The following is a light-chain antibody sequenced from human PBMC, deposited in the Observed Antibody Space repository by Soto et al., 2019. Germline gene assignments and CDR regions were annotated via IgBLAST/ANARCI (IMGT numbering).Light chain of an antibody. Sequence: QSALTQPPSASGSPGQSVTISCTGTSSDVGSYNYVSWYQQHPGKAPKLMIYEVTKRPSGVPDRFSGSKSDNTASLTVSGLQAEDEADYYCTSYAGSNNFGIFGTGTKVTVL. CDR3: TSYAGSNNFGI. V-gene: IGLV2-8*01. CDR1: SSDVGSYNY. J-gene: IGLJ1*01. CDR2: EVT.